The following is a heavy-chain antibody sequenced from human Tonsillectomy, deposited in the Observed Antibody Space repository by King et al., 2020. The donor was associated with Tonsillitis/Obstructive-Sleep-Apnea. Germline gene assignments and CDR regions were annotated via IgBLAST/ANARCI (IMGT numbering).Heavy chain of an antibody. D-gene: IGHD3-3*01. V-gene: IGHV4-34*01. CDR1: GGSFSSDY. J-gene: IGHJ3*02. CDR2: INDSGNA. Sequence: VQLQQWGAGLLKPSETLSLSCAVYGGSFSSDYWSWIRQPPEKGLEWIWEINDSGNANYNPSLKSRVTISVDTSKNQFSLRLNSVTAADTAVYYCARGMEQDFWGGNYSDAFDIWGQGTMVTVS. CDR3: ARGMEQDFWGGNYSDAFDI.